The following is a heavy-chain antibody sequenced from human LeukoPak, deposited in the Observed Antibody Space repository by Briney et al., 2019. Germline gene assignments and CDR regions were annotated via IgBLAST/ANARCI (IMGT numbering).Heavy chain of an antibody. V-gene: IGHV4-39*01. Sequence: SQTLSLTCNVSGDSISGSDYYWGWMRQPPGEGLEWIANIWYSGSAYYNPSLQSRVTITVDTSKNQFSLNVKSVTAGDSAVYYCLRHAGGIILTWGQGTRVAVS. CDR2: IWYSGSA. CDR3: LRHAGGIILT. D-gene: IGHD1-1*01. J-gene: IGHJ5*02. CDR1: GDSISGSDYY.